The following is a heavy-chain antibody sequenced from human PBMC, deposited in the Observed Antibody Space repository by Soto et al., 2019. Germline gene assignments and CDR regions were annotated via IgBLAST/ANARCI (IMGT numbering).Heavy chain of an antibody. J-gene: IGHJ6*02. Sequence: HPXVSLRLSCAASGFTFSSYAMSWVRQAPGKGLEWVSAISGSGGSTYYADSVKGRFTISRDNSKNTLYLQMNSLRAEDTAVYYCAKNANYDFWSGYYYGMDVWGQGTTVTVSS. D-gene: IGHD3-3*01. CDR1: GFTFSSYA. CDR2: ISGSGGST. V-gene: IGHV3-23*01. CDR3: AKNANYDFWSGYYYGMDV.